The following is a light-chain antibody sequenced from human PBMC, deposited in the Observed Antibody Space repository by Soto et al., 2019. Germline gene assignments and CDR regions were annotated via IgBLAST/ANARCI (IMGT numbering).Light chain of an antibody. CDR3: QQLNGFPPWT. J-gene: IGKJ1*01. Sequence: DIRLTQSPSFLSASVGDEVTITCRASQGIRSHLAWYQQXPAKAPXLXXYTASTLQSGVPSRFSGGGSGTEFTLTISSLQTEDFATYYGQQLNGFPPWTFGQGTKVDIK. V-gene: IGKV1-9*01. CDR2: TAS. CDR1: QGIRSH.